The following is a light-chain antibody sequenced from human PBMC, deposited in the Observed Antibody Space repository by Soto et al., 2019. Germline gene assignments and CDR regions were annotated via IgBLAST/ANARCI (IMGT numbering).Light chain of an antibody. J-gene: IGLJ1*01. CDR1: SSDVGSYNL. Sequence: QSVRTQPGSVSWSPGRSITISCTGTSSDVGSYNLVSWYQQHPGKAPKLMIYEGSKRPSGVSNRFSGSKSGNTASLTISGLQAEEEADHYCCSYAGSSPYVFGTGTKVTVL. CDR3: CSYAGSSPYV. V-gene: IGLV2-23*01. CDR2: EGS.